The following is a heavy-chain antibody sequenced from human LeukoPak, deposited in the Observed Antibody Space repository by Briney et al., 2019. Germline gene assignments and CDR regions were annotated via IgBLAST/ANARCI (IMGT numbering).Heavy chain of an antibody. Sequence: SETLSLTCAVYGGGFRGYSWSWICHTPGKGRERSGEKNHRGSTHYTPSPKRRVTISVETSKNQFFLKLSSVAAADTAVYYCARGRLRLLWFGSRPFAGSGDFDYWGQGTLVTVSS. CDR1: GGGFRGYS. CDR3: ARGRLRLLWFGSRPFAGSGDFDY. J-gene: IGHJ4*02. CDR2: KNHRGST. V-gene: IGHV4-34*01. D-gene: IGHD3-10*01.